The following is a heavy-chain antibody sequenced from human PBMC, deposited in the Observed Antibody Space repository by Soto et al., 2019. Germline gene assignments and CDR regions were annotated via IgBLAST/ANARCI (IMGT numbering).Heavy chain of an antibody. CDR1: GGTFSSYA. CDR2: IIPIFGTA. Sequence: QVQLVQSGAEVKKPGSSVKVSCKASGGTFSSYAISWVRQAPGQGLEWMGGIIPIFGTANYAQKFQGRVTITADESTSTAYMELNSLRSEDTAVYYCASPIRTGTTDYYYYGMDVWGQGTTVTLSS. V-gene: IGHV1-69*12. CDR3: ASPIRTGTTDYYYYGMDV. J-gene: IGHJ6*02. D-gene: IGHD1-1*01.